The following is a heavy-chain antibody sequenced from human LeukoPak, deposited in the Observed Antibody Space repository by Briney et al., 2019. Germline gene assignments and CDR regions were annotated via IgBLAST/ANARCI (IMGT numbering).Heavy chain of an antibody. CDR1: GYTFTSYY. J-gene: IGHJ5*02. CDR2: INPSGGST. V-gene: IGHV1-46*01. Sequence: ASVKVSCTASGYTFTSYYMHWVRQAPGQGLEWMGVINPSGGSTSYAQKFQGRVTMTRDTSTSTVYMELSSLRSEDTAVYYCASRTPMVRGAGFDPWGQGTLVTVSS. D-gene: IGHD3-10*01. CDR3: ASRTPMVRGAGFDP.